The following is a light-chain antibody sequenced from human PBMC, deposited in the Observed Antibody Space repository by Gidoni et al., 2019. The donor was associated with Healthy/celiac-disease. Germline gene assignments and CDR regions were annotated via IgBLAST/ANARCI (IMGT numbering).Light chain of an antibody. V-gene: IGKV1-39*01. CDR2: AAS. Sequence: DIQTPKTPSPLSASVGDRDTITSRASPSISSYLNWYQQKPGKAPKLLIYAASSLQSGVPSRFSGSGSGTDFTLTISSLQPEDFATYCCQQSYSTLLTFGQGTRLEIK. CDR3: QQSYSTLLT. J-gene: IGKJ5*01. CDR1: PSISSY.